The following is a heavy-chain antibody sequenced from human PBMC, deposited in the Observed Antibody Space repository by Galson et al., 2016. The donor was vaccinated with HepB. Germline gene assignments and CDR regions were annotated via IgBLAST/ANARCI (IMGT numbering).Heavy chain of an antibody. Sequence: SLRLSCAASGFSFSSYGIHWVRQAPGKGLEWVSVIYSGGGTFYADSVKGRFTISRDNSRNTLYVQMNNLRAEDTAVYYCARDYPGSSGNVGTFDIWGQGTMVAVSS. CDR2: IYSGGGT. CDR3: ARDYPGSSGNVGTFDI. V-gene: IGHV3-53*01. D-gene: IGHD6-19*01. CDR1: GFSFSSYG. J-gene: IGHJ3*02.